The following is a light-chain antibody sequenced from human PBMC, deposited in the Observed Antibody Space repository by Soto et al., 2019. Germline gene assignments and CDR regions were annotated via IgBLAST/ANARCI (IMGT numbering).Light chain of an antibody. Sequence: EIVLTQSPATLSLSPGERATLSCRASQSVSSYLAWYQQKPGQAPRLLIYGASNRATGIPARFSGSESGTDFTLTISSLEPEDFAVYYCQQRRAFGGGTKVEIK. CDR2: GAS. CDR3: QQRRA. J-gene: IGKJ4*01. CDR1: QSVSSY. V-gene: IGKV3-11*01.